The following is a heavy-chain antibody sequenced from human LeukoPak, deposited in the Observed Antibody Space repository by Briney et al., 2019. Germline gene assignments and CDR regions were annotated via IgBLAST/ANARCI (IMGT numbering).Heavy chain of an antibody. Sequence: GESLKISFKGSGYRFISYWIGWVRQMPGKGLEWMGIIYPSDSDIRYSPSFQGQVTISADKSISTAYLQWSSLKASDTAMYFCARGSGWYSEYWGQGTLVTVSS. D-gene: IGHD6-19*01. V-gene: IGHV5-51*01. CDR2: IYPSDSDI. J-gene: IGHJ4*02. CDR3: ARGSGWYSEY. CDR1: GYRFISYW.